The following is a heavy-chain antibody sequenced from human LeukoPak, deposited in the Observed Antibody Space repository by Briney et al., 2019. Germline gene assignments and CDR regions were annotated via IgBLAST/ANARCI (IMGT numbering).Heavy chain of an antibody. Sequence: GGSLRLSCAGSGFTVSSNYMSWVRQAPGKGLEWVSVIYSGGSTYYADSVKGRFTISRDNSKNTLYLQMNSLRAEDTAVYYCAREMRGPYYYGMDVWGQGTTVTVSS. CDR3: AREMRGPYYYGMDV. CDR2: IYSGGST. CDR1: GFTVSSNY. V-gene: IGHV3-66*01. J-gene: IGHJ6*02.